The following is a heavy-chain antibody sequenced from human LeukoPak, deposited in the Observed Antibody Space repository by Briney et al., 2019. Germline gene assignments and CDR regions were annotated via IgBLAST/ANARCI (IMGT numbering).Heavy chain of an antibody. CDR1: GGSISSYY. J-gene: IGHJ3*02. CDR3: AXXDASGIDAFDI. V-gene: IGHV4-59*08. D-gene: IGHD3-10*01. CDR2: IHYSGST. Sequence: SETLSLTCTVSGGSISSYYWSWIRQPPGKGLECIGYIHYSGSTNYNPSLKSRVTISVDTSKNQFSLKLSSVTAADTAVYYFAXXDASGIDAFDIWGQGTMVTVSS.